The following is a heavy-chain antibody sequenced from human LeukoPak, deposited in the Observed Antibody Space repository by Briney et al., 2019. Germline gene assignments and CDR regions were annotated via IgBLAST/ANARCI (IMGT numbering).Heavy chain of an antibody. D-gene: IGHD1-26*01. CDR3: ARHLGASYRYNYYYMGV. CDR2: IYHSGGT. V-gene: IGHV4-39*01. CDR1: GGSISTTGYH. Sequence: PSETLSLTCTVSGGSISTTGYHWGWIRQPPGKGLEWIGSIYHSGGTYYNPSLKSRVTISVDTSNNQFSVKLSSVTAADTAMYYCARHLGASYRYNYYYMGVWGKGTMVTVSS. J-gene: IGHJ6*03.